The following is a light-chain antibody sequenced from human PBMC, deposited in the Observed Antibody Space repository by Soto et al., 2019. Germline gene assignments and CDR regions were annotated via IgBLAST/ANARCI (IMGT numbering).Light chain of an antibody. Sequence: AVQMTQSPSSLSASVGDRVTITCRASQDIRNYLSWYQQKPGKAPKLLIYGASSLQSGVPSRFAGSGSGTDFTLTISSLQPEDSASYFCLQDHNYSWTFGQGTKVEVK. V-gene: IGKV1-6*01. CDR2: GAS. J-gene: IGKJ1*01. CDR1: QDIRNY. CDR3: LQDHNYSWT.